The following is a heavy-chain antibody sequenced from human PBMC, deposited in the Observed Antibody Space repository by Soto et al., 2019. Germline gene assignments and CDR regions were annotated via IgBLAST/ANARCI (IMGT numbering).Heavy chain of an antibody. CDR2: IYYSGST. J-gene: IGHJ4*02. CDR1: GGSISSYY. CDR3: ARADSSSSEYYFDY. Sequence: SETLSLTCTVSGGSISSYYWSWIRQPPWKGLEWIGYIYYSGSTNYNPSLKSRVTISVDTSKNQFSLKLSSVTAADTAVYYCARADSSSSEYYFDYWGQGTLVTV. V-gene: IGHV4-59*01. D-gene: IGHD6-6*01.